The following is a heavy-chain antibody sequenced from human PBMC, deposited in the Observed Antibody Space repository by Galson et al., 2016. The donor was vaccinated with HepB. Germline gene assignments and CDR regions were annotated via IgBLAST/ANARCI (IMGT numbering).Heavy chain of an antibody. D-gene: IGHD3-10*01. CDR2: IRDSGAST. V-gene: IGHV3-23*01. J-gene: IGHJ3*02. Sequence: SLRLSCAASGFTFGSYAMSWVRQAPGEGLEWVSAIRDSGASTYYADSVKGRFTVSRDNSNSTLYLQMTSLRAEDTAIYYCAKVFRAANLWFGELDGFDIWGQGTMVTVSS. CDR1: GFTFGSYA. CDR3: AKVFRAANLWFGELDGFDI.